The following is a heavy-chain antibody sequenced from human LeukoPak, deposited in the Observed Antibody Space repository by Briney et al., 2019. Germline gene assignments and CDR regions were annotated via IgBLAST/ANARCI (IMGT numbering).Heavy chain of an antibody. CDR2: ISYDGSNK. CDR1: GFTFSSYA. Sequence: GGSLRLSCAASGFTFSSYAMHWVRQAPGKGLEWVAVISYDGSNKYYADSVKGRFTISRDNSKNTLYLQMNSLRAEDTAVYYCARDLGHIVAVTAQYFQHWGQGTLVTVSS. J-gene: IGHJ1*01. CDR3: ARDLGHIVAVTAQYFQH. D-gene: IGHD2-21*02. V-gene: IGHV3-30*04.